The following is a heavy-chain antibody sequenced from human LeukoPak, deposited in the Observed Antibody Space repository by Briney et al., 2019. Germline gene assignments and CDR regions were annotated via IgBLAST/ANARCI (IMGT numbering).Heavy chain of an antibody. J-gene: IGHJ6*03. Sequence: ASVKVSCKASGYTFTGYYMHWVRQAPGQGLEWMGWINPNSGGTSYAQKFQGRVTMTRDTSISTAYMELSGLRSDDTAVYYCAREEITIFGVVISGAWYYMDVWGKGNTVTVSS. CDR3: AREEITIFGVVISGAWYYMDV. CDR1: GYTFTGYY. D-gene: IGHD3-3*01. CDR2: INPNSGGT. V-gene: IGHV1-2*02.